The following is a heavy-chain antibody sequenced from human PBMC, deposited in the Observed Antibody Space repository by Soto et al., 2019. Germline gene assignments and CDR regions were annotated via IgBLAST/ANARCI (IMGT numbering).Heavy chain of an antibody. CDR2: IRPYNGDT. J-gene: IGHJ4*02. CDR1: GYTFTSYG. CDR3: ARDPSGSPQDY. D-gene: IGHD1-26*01. Sequence: ASVKVSCKASGYTFTSYGISWVRQAPGQGLEWMGWIRPYNGDTNYAQKVQGRVTMTTDTSTSTAYMELRGLRSDDTAVYYCARDPSGSPQDYWGQGTLVTVSS. V-gene: IGHV1-18*01.